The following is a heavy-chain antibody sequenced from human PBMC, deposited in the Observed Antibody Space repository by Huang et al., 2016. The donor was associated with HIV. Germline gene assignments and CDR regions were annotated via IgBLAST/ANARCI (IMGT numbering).Heavy chain of an antibody. CDR3: ARAKDTWDAYDI. D-gene: IGHD5-18*01. J-gene: IGHJ3*02. Sequence: QVQLVESGGGVVQPGRSLRLSCAASGFPFNNHAMHWVRQAPGKGLRWVSVISNHGSNNYYADSVKGRFTISRDSSKSTLFLHMTSLRTEDTAVYYCARAKDTWDAYDIWGQGTMVIVSS. CDR1: GFPFNNHA. CDR2: ISNHGSNN. V-gene: IGHV3-30-3*01.